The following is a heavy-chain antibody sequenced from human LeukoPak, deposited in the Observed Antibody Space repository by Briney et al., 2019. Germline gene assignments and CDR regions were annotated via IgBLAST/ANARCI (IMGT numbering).Heavy chain of an antibody. CDR3: ARGSITMVRGVILVSVDY. CDR1: GGSISSGDYY. V-gene: IGHV4-30-4*02. Sequence: SETLSLTCTVSGGSISSGDYYWSWIRQPPGKGLEWIGYIYYSGSTYYNPSLKSRVTISVDTSKNQFSLKLSSVTAADTAVYYCARGSITMVRGVILVSVDYWGQGTLVAVSS. D-gene: IGHD3-10*01. J-gene: IGHJ4*02. CDR2: IYYSGST.